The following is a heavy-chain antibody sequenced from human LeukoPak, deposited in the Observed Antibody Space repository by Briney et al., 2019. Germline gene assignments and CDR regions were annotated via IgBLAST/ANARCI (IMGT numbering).Heavy chain of an antibody. Sequence: SETLSLTCAVSGGSFSSYYWIWIRQPPGKGLEWIGEINHSGSTSSNPSLKNRVSMSVDTSKSHFSLRLSSVTAADTAVYYCARGQGSGFDPWGQGTLAIVSS. V-gene: IGHV4-34*01. CDR1: GGSFSSYY. CDR3: ARGQGSGFDP. J-gene: IGHJ5*02. CDR2: INHSGST.